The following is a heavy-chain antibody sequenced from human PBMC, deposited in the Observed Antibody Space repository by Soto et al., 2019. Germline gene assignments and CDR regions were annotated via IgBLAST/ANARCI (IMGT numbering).Heavy chain of an antibody. CDR3: AKEVLYYYDSSGYYSGGLDY. CDR1: GFTFSSYG. J-gene: IGHJ4*02. D-gene: IGHD3-22*01. Sequence: QVQLVESGGGVVRPGRSLRLSCAASGFTFSSYGMHWVRQAPGKGLEWVAVISYDGSNKYYADSVKGRFTISRDNSKNTLYLQMNSLRAEDTAVYYCAKEVLYYYDSSGYYSGGLDYWGQGTLVTVSS. CDR2: ISYDGSNK. V-gene: IGHV3-30*18.